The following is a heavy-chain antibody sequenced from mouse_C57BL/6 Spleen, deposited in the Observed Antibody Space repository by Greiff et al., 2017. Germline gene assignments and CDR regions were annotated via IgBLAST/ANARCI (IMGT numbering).Heavy chain of an antibody. D-gene: IGHD1-1*01. V-gene: IGHV14-3*01. CDR1: GFNIKNTY. J-gene: IGHJ2*01. CDR2: IDPANGNT. CDR3: ASFYYGSSYDYFDY. Sequence: EVQLQQSVAELVRPGASVKLSCTASGFNIKNTYMHWVKQRPEKGLEWIGRIDPANGNTKSAPKFQGKATLTADPSSNKAYLQRSSLTSEYTAIYYCASFYYGSSYDYFDYWGQGTTLTVSS.